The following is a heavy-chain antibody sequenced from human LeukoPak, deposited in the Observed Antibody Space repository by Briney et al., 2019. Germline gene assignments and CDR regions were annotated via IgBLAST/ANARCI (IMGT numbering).Heavy chain of an antibody. Sequence: GGSLRLSCAASGFTFSSYGMHWVRQAPGKGLEWVAVISYDGSNKYYADSVKGRFTISRDSSKNTLYLQMNSLRAEDTAVYYCANGASGYYFDYWGQGTLVTVSS. CDR3: ANGASGYYFDY. CDR2: ISYDGSNK. V-gene: IGHV3-30*18. D-gene: IGHD1-26*01. CDR1: GFTFSSYG. J-gene: IGHJ4*02.